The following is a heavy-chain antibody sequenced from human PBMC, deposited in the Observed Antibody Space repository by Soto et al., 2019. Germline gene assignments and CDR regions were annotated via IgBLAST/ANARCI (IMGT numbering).Heavy chain of an antibody. D-gene: IGHD2-15*01. CDR2: IYSSGST. Sequence: PGGSLRLSCAASGSTVSSNYMSWVRQAPGKGLEWVSIIYSSGSTYYADSVKGRFTISRDNSKNTLYLQMNSLRAEDTAVYYCASGYCSGGSCWNYYYNGMDVWGQGTTVTVSS. CDR3: ASGYCSGGSCWNYYYNGMDV. J-gene: IGHJ6*02. CDR1: GSTVSSNY. V-gene: IGHV3-53*01.